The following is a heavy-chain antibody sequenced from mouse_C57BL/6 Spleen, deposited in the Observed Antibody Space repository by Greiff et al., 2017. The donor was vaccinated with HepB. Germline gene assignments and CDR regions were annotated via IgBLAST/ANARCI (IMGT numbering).Heavy chain of an antibody. CDR1: GYAFTNYL. CDR3: AREGLYGIYFDY. CDR2: INPGRGGT. Sequence: VQLQQSGAELVRPGTSVKVSCKASGYAFTNYLIEWVKQRPGQGLEWIGVINPGRGGTNYNEKFKGKATLTADKSSSTAYMQLSSLTSEDSAVYFCAREGLYGIYFDYWGQGTTLTVSS. J-gene: IGHJ2*01. D-gene: IGHD2-1*01. V-gene: IGHV1-54*01.